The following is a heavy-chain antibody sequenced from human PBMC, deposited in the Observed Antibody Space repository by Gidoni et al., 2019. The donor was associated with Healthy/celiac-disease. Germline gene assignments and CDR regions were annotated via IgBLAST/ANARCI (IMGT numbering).Heavy chain of an antibody. CDR2: IYYSGST. CDR3: ARLKNWFDP. V-gene: IGHV4-39*01. Sequence: GGSISSSSYYWGWIRQPPGKGLEWIGSIYYSGSTYYNPSLKSRVTISVDTSKNQFSLKLSSVTAADTAVYYCARLKNWFDPWGQGTLVTVSS. CDR1: GGSISSSSYY. J-gene: IGHJ5*02.